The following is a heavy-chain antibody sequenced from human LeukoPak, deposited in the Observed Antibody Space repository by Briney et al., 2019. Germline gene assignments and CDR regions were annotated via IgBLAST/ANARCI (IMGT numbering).Heavy chain of an antibody. D-gene: IGHD2-21*02. V-gene: IGHV3-74*01. CDR3: ARDAGDCGGDCPRWFDP. Sequence: PGGSLRLSCAASGFXFSSYWIHWVRQAPGKGLVWVSRINPDGTSTNYADSVKGRFTISRDNAKNTVDLQMNSLRGEDTAVYYCARDAGDCGGDCPRWFDPWGQGTLVTVSS. CDR2: INPDGTST. CDR1: GFXFSSYW. J-gene: IGHJ5*02.